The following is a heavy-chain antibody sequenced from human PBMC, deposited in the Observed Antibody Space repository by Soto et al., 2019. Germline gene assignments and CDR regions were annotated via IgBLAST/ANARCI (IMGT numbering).Heavy chain of an antibody. V-gene: IGHV3-23*01. D-gene: IGHD1-20*01. Sequence: GGSLRLSCAASGFTFSSYAMSWVRRAPGKGLEWVSAISGSGGRTYYADSVKGRFTISRDNSKNTLYLQMNSLRAEDTAVYYCAKYAGISGTATLDYWGQGTLVTVSS. CDR1: GFTFSSYA. J-gene: IGHJ4*02. CDR3: AKYAGISGTATLDY. CDR2: ISGSGGRT.